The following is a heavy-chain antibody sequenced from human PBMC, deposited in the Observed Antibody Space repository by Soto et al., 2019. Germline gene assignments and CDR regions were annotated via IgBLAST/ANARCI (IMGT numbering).Heavy chain of an antibody. J-gene: IGHJ5*02. V-gene: IGHV4-39*01. CDR2: IYYSGST. D-gene: IGHD3-3*01. Sequence: SETLSLTCTVSGGSISSSSYYWGWIRQPPGKGLEWIGSIYYSGSTYYNPSLKSRVTISVDTSKNQFSLKLSSVTAADTAVYYCARQGHVTTFGVVRNWFDPWGQGTLVTVSS. CDR1: GGSISSSSYY. CDR3: ARQGHVTTFGVVRNWFDP.